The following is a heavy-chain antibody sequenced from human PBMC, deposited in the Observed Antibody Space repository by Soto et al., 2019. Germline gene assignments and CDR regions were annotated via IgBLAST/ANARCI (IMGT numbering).Heavy chain of an antibody. V-gene: IGHV3-72*01. CDR2: SRDKAQGYST. CDR3: VRATSFSDSSGYPRCLDY. J-gene: IGHJ4*02. D-gene: IGHD3-22*01. CDR1: GCTLSDHY. Sequence: PGGSLRLSCAVSGCTLSDHYMDWVRQAAGKGLEWVGRSRDKAQGYSTAYAASVQGTFSTSRDESKISAYLQMNSLKTEDTAVYYCVRATSFSDSSGYPRCLDYWGQGTLVTVSS.